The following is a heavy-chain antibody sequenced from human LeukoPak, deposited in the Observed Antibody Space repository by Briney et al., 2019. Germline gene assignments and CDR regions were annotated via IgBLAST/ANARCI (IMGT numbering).Heavy chain of an antibody. CDR2: ISSSSYI. D-gene: IGHD3-10*01. Sequence: GGSLRLSCAASGFTFSSYSMNWVRQAPGKGLEWVSSISSSSYIYYADSVKGRFTISRDNAKNSLYLQMNSLRAEDTAVYYCARVEFGYYYGSGSYMGYYYYMDVWGKGTTVTVSS. J-gene: IGHJ6*03. V-gene: IGHV3-21*01. CDR3: ARVEFGYYYGSGSYMGYYYYMDV. CDR1: GFTFSSYS.